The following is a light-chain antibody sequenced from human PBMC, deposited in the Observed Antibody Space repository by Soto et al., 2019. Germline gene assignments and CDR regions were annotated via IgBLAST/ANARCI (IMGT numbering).Light chain of an antibody. CDR1: QSISTY. V-gene: IGKV3-11*01. CDR2: DAS. CDR3: QQRSQWPPLT. Sequence: EIVLTQSPGTLSLSPGERATLSCRASQSISTYLAWYQHKPGQAPRLLISDASERASGVPARFSGSGSGTDFTLTISSLEPEDFAVYYCQQRSQWPPLTFGGGTTVEIK. J-gene: IGKJ4*01.